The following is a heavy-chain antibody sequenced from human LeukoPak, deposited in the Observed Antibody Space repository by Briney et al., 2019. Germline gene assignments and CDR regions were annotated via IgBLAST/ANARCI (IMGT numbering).Heavy chain of an antibody. CDR3: ASVYDSSGYPPLEYFQH. J-gene: IGHJ1*01. CDR1: GYTFTSYD. D-gene: IGHD3-22*01. Sequence: ASVKVSCKASGYTFTSYDINWVRQATGQGLEWMGWMNPNSGNTDYAQKFQGRVTMTRNTSISTAYMELSSLRSEDTAVYYCASVYDSSGYPPLEYFQHWGQGTLVTVSS. V-gene: IGHV1-8*02. CDR2: MNPNSGNT.